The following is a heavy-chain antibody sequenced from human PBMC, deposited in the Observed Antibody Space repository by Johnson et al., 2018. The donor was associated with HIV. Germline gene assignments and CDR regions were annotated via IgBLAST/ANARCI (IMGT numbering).Heavy chain of an antibody. CDR1: GFTFSSYA. Sequence: QVQLVESGGGVVQPGRSLRLSCAASGFTFSSYAMHWVRQAPGKGLEWVAVISYDGRNKYYADSVKGRFTISRDNSKNTLYLQMNSLRAEDTAVYYCAKDFIAAAGHDAFDIWGQGTMVTVSS. CDR3: AKDFIAAAGHDAFDI. V-gene: IGHV3-30*04. D-gene: IGHD6-13*01. J-gene: IGHJ3*02. CDR2: ISYDGRNK.